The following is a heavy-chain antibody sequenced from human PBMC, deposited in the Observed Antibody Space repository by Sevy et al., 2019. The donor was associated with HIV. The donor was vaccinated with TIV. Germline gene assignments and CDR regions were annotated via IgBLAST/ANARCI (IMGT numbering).Heavy chain of an antibody. CDR2: IHYTGTT. D-gene: IGHD5-12*01. Sequence: SETLSLTCTVSGGSISAYHWSWIRQPPGKGLEYIGYIHYTGTTNYNPSLKSRVTISVDTSKNQFSLKLSSVTAADTALYYCARAPPVRSGDDSLNWFDPLGQGTLVTVSS. CDR1: GGSISAYH. J-gene: IGHJ5*02. V-gene: IGHV4-59*01. CDR3: ARAPPVRSGDDSLNWFDP.